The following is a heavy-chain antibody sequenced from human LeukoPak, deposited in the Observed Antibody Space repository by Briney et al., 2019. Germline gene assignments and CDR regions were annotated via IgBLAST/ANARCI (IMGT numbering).Heavy chain of an antibody. V-gene: IGHV2-5*02. D-gene: IGHD4-17*01. J-gene: IGHJ3*01. CDR1: GFSLSSSGVG. CDR2: IYWDDDK. CDR3: AHSGTVTSPHDAFDV. Sequence: SGPTLVNPTQTLTLTCTFSGFSLSSSGVGVGWIRQPPGKALEWLALIYWDDDKRYSPSLKSRLTITKDTSKNQVVLTLTNMEPVDTGTYYCAHSGTVTSPHDAFDVWGQGTMVTVSS.